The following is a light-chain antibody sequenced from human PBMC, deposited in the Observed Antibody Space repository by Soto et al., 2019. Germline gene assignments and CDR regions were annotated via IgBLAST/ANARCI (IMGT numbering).Light chain of an antibody. CDR1: NIGSKR. Sequence: SYELTQPPSVSVAPEKTARITCGGNNIGSKRVHWYRQKPGQAPVLVIYYDSDRPSGIPERFSGSNSGNTATLTISRVEAGDEADYYCQVWDITTDLYVFGTGTKVTVL. CDR2: YDS. V-gene: IGLV3-21*04. CDR3: QVWDITTDLYV. J-gene: IGLJ1*01.